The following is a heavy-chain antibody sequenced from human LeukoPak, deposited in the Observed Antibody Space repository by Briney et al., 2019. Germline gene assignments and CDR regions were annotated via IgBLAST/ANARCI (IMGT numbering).Heavy chain of an antibody. D-gene: IGHD3-22*01. CDR1: GGSFSGYY. Sequence: SETLSLTCAVYGGSFSGYYWSWIRQPPGKGLEWIGEINHSGSTNYNPSLKSRVTISVDTSKNQFSLKLSSVTAADTAVYYCARDFGYYYDSSGVGSWFDPWGQGTLVTVSS. V-gene: IGHV4-34*01. J-gene: IGHJ5*02. CDR2: INHSGST. CDR3: ARDFGYYYDSSGVGSWFDP.